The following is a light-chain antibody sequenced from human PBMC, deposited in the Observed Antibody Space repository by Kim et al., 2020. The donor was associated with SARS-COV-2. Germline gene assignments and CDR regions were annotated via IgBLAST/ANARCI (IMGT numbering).Light chain of an antibody. V-gene: IGKV1-5*03. CDR1: ENIDTY. CDR3: QHYSRFPYT. Sequence: SASVGDRVTITGRASENIDTYLAWYQQKPGRPPRLLIYLASNLENGVPSRFSGTGSGTDFSLSVTSLQPDDFATYYCQHYSRFPYTFGQGTKLEI. J-gene: IGKJ2*01. CDR2: LAS.